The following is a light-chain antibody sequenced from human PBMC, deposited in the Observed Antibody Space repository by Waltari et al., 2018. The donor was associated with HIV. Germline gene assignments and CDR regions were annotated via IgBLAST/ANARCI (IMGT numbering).Light chain of an antibody. CDR2: RTN. CDR1: SGSVSTSYY. CDR3: VLYMGSGLWV. V-gene: IGLV8-61*01. Sequence: QTVVTQEPSFSVSPGGTVTLTCGLSSGSVSTSYYPSWYQQTPGQAPRTRIHRTNPRSSGVPYRFSGSSVGNKAALTITGAQADDESDYYCVLYMGSGLWVFGGGTKLTVL. J-gene: IGLJ3*02.